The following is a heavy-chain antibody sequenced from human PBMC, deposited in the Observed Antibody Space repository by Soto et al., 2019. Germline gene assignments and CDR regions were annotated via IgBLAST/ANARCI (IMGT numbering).Heavy chain of an antibody. Sequence: ASMKVSCKASGYTFTGYYMHWVRQAPGQGLEWMGWINPNSGGTNYAQKFQGWVTMTRDTSISTAYMELSRLRSDDTAVYYCARTPLPGIAAAGHYFDYWGQGTLVTVSS. CDR1: GYTFTGYY. D-gene: IGHD6-13*01. V-gene: IGHV1-2*04. CDR3: ARTPLPGIAAAGHYFDY. CDR2: INPNSGGT. J-gene: IGHJ4*02.